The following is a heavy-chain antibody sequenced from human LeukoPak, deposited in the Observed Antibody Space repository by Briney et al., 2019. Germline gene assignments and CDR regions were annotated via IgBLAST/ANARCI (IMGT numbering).Heavy chain of an antibody. CDR1: GGSISSYY. D-gene: IGHD3-22*01. CDR2: IYYSGST. CDR3: ARESTMIVVVG. J-gene: IGHJ3*01. V-gene: IGHV4-59*12. Sequence: SETLSLTCTVSGGSISSYYWSWIRQPPGKGLEWIGYIYYSGSTNYNPSLKSRVTISVDTSKNQFSLKLGSVTAADTAVYYCARESTMIVVVGWGQGTMVTVSS.